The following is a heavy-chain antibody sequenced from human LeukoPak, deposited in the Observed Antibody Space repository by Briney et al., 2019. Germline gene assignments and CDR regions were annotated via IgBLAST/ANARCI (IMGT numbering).Heavy chain of an antibody. V-gene: IGHV1-24*01. D-gene: IGHD3-22*01. CDR1: GYTLTELS. CDR2: FDPEDGET. CDR3: ASAGRYDSSGYYRY. J-gene: IGHJ4*02. Sequence: ASVKVSCKVSGYTLTELSMHWVRQAPGKGLEWMGGFDPEDGETIYAQKFQGRVTMTGDTSTDTAYMELSSLRSEDTAVYYCASAGRYDSSGYYRYWGQGTLVTVSS.